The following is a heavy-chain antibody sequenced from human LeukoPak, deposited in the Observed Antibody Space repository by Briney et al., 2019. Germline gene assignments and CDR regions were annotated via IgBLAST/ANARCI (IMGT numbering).Heavy chain of an antibody. V-gene: IGHV4-38-2*02. CDR2: IYHSGST. J-gene: IGHJ4*02. Sequence: SETLSLTCAVSGYSTSSGYYWGWIRQPPGKGLEWIGSIYHSGSTYYNPSLKSRVTISVDTSKNQFSLKLSSVTAADTAVYYCAREEDCSGGSCHLDWGQGTLVTVSS. D-gene: IGHD2-15*01. CDR3: AREEDCSGGSCHLD. CDR1: GYSTSSGYY.